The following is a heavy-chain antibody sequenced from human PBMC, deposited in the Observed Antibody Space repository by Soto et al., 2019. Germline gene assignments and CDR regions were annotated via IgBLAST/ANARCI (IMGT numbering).Heavy chain of an antibody. Sequence: PGGSLRLSCAASGFTFSNAWMNWVRQAPGKGLEWVGRIKSKTDGGTTDYAAPVKGRFTISRDDSKNTLYLQMNSLKTEDTAVYYCTTDSTMIVVVITDAFDSWGQGTMVTVSS. CDR2: IKSKTDGGTT. D-gene: IGHD3-22*01. CDR3: TTDSTMIVVVITDAFDS. J-gene: IGHJ3*02. CDR1: GFTFSNAW. V-gene: IGHV3-15*07.